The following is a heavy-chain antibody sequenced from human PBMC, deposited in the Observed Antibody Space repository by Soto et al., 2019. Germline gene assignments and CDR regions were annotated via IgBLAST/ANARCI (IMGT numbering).Heavy chain of an antibody. Sequence: ASVKVSCKASGYSFTDYHIHWVRRAPGQGLEWLGRINPKSGGTSTAQKFQGWVTMTTDTSISTASMELTRLTSDDTAIYYCARGDSTDCSNGVCSFFYNHDMDVWGQGATVTVSS. CDR3: ARGDSTDCSNGVCSFFYNHDMDV. CDR1: GYSFTDYH. D-gene: IGHD2-8*01. V-gene: IGHV1-2*04. CDR2: INPKSGGT. J-gene: IGHJ6*02.